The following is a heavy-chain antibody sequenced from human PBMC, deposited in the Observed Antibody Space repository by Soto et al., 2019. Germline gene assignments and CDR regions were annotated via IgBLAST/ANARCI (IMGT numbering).Heavy chain of an antibody. V-gene: IGHV1-18*01. CDR1: GYTFSNYG. CDR2: ISIYSDCT. CDR3: ARAVPGAAAWFGP. Sequence: GASVKVSCKACGYTFSNYGIPWVRQAPGQPLEWLGWISIYSDCTNYAQKFQGRVSMTTDTSTTTAYMELRSLRSDETAVYYCARAVPGAAAWFGPWGQGPLVTAS. D-gene: IGHD2-2*01. J-gene: IGHJ5*02.